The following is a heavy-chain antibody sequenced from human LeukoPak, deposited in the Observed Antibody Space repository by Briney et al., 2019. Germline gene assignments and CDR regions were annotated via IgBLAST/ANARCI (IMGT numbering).Heavy chain of an antibody. V-gene: IGHV4-4*07. Sequence: SETLSLTCTVSGGSISSYYWSWIRQPAGKGLEWIGRIYTSGSTDYNPSLKSRVTMSVDTSKNKFSLKVTSVTAADTAVYYCARGYYDSSGYYTGFANWGQGTLVTVSS. J-gene: IGHJ4*02. CDR3: ARGYYDSSGYYTGFAN. CDR2: IYTSGST. D-gene: IGHD3-22*01. CDR1: GGSISSYY.